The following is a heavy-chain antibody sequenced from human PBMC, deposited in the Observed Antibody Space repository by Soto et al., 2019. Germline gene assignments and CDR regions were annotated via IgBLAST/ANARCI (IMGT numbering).Heavy chain of an antibody. Sequence: SETLSLTCAVSGVFISSGGYSWSWIRQPPGKGLEWIGYINHSRSTDYTPSLGNRVTISVDRSSNLFSLKLSSVTAADTAVYYCASRGYCSSTRSQEYFHHWGLGTLVTVSS. CDR3: ASRGYCSSTRSQEYFHH. V-gene: IGHV4-30-2*01. D-gene: IGHD2-2*01. CDR1: GVFISSGGYS. CDR2: INHSRST. J-gene: IGHJ1*01.